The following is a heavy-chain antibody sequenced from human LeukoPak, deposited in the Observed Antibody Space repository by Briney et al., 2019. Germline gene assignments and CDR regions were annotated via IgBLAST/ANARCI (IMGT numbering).Heavy chain of an antibody. CDR1: GFTFNIYG. CDR3: AKDAFWSGYQDY. Sequence: GGSLRLSCAASGFTFNIYGMHWVRQAPGKGLEWVAVISYDGSNKGYADPVKGRFTLSRDNSKNTLYLQMNSLRAEDTAVYYCAKDAFWSGYQDYWGQGTLVTVSS. D-gene: IGHD3-3*01. V-gene: IGHV3-30*18. J-gene: IGHJ4*02. CDR2: ISYDGSNK.